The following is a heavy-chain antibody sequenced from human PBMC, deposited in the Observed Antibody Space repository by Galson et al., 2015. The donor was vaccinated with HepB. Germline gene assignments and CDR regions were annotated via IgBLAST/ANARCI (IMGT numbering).Heavy chain of an antibody. J-gene: IGHJ4*02. D-gene: IGHD1-26*01. V-gene: IGHV3-64D*06. CDR3: VKGETIVGATFDY. Sequence: SLRLSCAASGFTFSSYAMNWVRQAPGKGLEYVSAISSNGGSTYYADSVKGRFTISRDNSKNTLYLQMSSLRAEDTAVYYCVKGETIVGATFDYWGQGTLVTVSS. CDR1: GFTFSSYA. CDR2: ISSNGGST.